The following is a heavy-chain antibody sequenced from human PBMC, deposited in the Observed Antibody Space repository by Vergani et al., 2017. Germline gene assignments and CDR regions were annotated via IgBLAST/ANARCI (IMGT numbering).Heavy chain of an antibody. Sequence: QVQLVESEGDVVQPGRSLTLSCVASGFTFSSPGMHWVRQAPGKGLEWVAVIWYDGSNKYYGDSVKGRFTISRDNYKNTLYLQMNSLRVEDTAVYYCARGGNEKRPDSWGQGTLVTVSS. D-gene: IGHD1-1*01. CDR3: ARGGNEKRPDS. V-gene: IGHV3-33*01. CDR2: IWYDGSNK. J-gene: IGHJ5*01. CDR1: GFTFSSPG.